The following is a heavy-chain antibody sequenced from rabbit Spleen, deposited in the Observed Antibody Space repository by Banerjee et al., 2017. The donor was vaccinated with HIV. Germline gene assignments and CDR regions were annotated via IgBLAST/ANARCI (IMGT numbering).Heavy chain of an antibody. CDR1: GFSFSSGYY. CDR2: IGTGSTGTT. CDR3: AKSGGWAVDAYIKL. J-gene: IGHJ3*01. D-gene: IGHD6-1*01. V-gene: IGHV1S45*01. Sequence: QEQLVESGGGLVKPGASLTLTCKASGFSFSSGYYMCWVRQAPGKGLEWIACIGTGSTGTTWYASWAKGRFTISKTSSTVDLKMTSLTAADTATYFCAKSGGWAVDAYIKLWGQGTLVTVS.